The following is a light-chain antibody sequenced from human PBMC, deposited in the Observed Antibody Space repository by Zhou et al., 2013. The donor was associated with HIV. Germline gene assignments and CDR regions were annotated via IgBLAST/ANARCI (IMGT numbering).Light chain of an antibody. V-gene: IGKV1-33*01. CDR2: DAS. Sequence: DIQLTQSPSSLSASVGDRVTITCQASQHIANFLNWYQQKPGKAPKLLIYDASNLETGVPSRFSGSGAGTHFTSTITSMQPEDVATYFCQQRDSLPWTFGQGTKVDVK. J-gene: IGKJ1*01. CDR1: QHIANF. CDR3: QQRDSLPWT.